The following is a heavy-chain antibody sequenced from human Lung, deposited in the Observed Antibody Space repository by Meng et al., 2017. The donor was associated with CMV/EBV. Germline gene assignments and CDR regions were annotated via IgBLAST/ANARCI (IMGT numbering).Heavy chain of an antibody. J-gene: IGHJ4*02. CDR2: INHSGST. D-gene: IGHD6-19*01. Sequence: SETLSLTCGVYGGSFSDYYWSWICQPPGKGLEWIGEINHSGSTNYNPSLKSRLTVSIDTSSDQFSLRLTSVTAADTAVYYCARVQWLAYYFDSWGQGTLVTVSS. CDR3: ARVQWLAYYFDS. V-gene: IGHV4-34*01. CDR1: GGSFSDYY.